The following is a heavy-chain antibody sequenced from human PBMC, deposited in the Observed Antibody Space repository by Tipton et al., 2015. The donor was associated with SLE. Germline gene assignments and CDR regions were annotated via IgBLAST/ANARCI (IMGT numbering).Heavy chain of an antibody. CDR2: IKPDGSAT. Sequence: LSLTCEASGFTFSSYWMNWVRQAPGKGLEWVGNIKPDGSATFSVDSLKGRFTISRDNAKKSVYLEMNSLRAEDTAVYYRARDVRYSDFWSGYSTDYWGQGTLVTVSS. CDR3: ARDVRYSDFWSGYSTDY. CDR1: GFTFSSYW. D-gene: IGHD3-3*01. V-gene: IGHV3-7*01. J-gene: IGHJ4*02.